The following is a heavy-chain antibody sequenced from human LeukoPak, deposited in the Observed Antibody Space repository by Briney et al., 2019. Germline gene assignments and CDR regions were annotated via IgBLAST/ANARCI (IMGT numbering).Heavy chain of an antibody. CDR3: ARHPIQPPHYFDY. CDR2: IYYSGRT. Sequence: SDTLSLTCTVSGGSISNYYWSWIRQPPGQGMEWIVFIYYSGRTHYNPSLKGRVSLSVDTSKNQFSLRLSSVTAADTAVYYCARHPIQPPHYFDYWGQGTVVPVSS. CDR1: GGSISNYY. V-gene: IGHV4-59*08. J-gene: IGHJ4*02.